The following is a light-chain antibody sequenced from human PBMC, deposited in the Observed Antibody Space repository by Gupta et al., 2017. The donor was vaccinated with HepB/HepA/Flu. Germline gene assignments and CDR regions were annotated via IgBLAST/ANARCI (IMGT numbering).Light chain of an antibody. Sequence: QSVLTQPHSASGTPGHRVTFSCSGSSSNIGSNVVNWYQQFPGTAPKLLIYTNNERPSGVPDRFSGSKSGTSASLAISGLQSEDEADYYCAAWDNSLNGRVFGGGTKLTVL. CDR1: SSNIGSNV. V-gene: IGLV1-44*01. J-gene: IGLJ3*02. CDR2: TNN. CDR3: AAWDNSLNGRV.